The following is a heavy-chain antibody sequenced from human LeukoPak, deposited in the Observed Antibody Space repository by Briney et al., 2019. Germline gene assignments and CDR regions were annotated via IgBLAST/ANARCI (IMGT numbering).Heavy chain of an antibody. V-gene: IGHV4-59*01. CDR2: IYARGTS. D-gene: IGHD3-22*01. CDR3: ASLADWYYYDDSGYPLGAFV. Sequence: SETLSLTCTVSGGSISSYYWSWIRQPPGKRLEWIGQIYARGTSNYNPSLKSRVTISVDTSKNQFSLKLTSVTAADTAVYYCASLADWYYYDDSGYPLGAFVWGQGTMVTVSS. J-gene: IGHJ3*01. CDR1: GGSISSYY.